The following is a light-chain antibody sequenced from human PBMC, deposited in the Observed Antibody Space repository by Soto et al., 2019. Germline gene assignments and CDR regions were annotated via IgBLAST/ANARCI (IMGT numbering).Light chain of an antibody. Sequence: QSVLTQPASVSGSPGQSITISCTGTSSDVGGYNSVSWFQQHPGKAPQLIIYEVINRPSGVSNRFSGSKSGNTASLTISGLQAEDETDYYCSSYTSTSAWVFGGGTKVTVL. CDR1: SSDVGGYNS. CDR3: SSYTSTSAWV. CDR2: EVI. V-gene: IGLV2-14*01. J-gene: IGLJ3*02.